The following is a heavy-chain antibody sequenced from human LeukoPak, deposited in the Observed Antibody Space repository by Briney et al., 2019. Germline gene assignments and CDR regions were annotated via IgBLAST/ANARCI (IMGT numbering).Heavy chain of an antibody. D-gene: IGHD1-26*01. CDR1: GFTLSNYW. J-gene: IGHJ4*02. CDR3: ARESSWAPDY. Sequence: PGGSLRLSCAASGFTLSNYWMHWVRQAPGKGLVWVSRIKGDGSSTSNADAVKGRFTISRDNAKNTLFLQMNSLRAEDTAVYYCARESSWAPDYWGQGTPVTVSS. CDR2: IKGDGSST. V-gene: IGHV3-74*01.